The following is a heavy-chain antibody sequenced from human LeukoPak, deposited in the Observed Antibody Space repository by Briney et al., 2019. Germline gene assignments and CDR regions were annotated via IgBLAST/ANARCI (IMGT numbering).Heavy chain of an antibody. Sequence: ASVKVSCKVSGYTFTSYGISWVRQAPGQGLEWMGWISAYNGNTNYAQKLQGRVTMTTDTSTSTAYMELRSLRSDDTAVYYCARDRTGPADPNWFDPWGQGTLVTVSS. J-gene: IGHJ5*02. CDR1: GYTFTSYG. D-gene: IGHD2-2*01. CDR3: ARDRTGPADPNWFDP. CDR2: ISAYNGNT. V-gene: IGHV1-18*01.